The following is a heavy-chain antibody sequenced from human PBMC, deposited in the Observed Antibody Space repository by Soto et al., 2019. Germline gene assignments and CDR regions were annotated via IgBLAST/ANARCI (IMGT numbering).Heavy chain of an antibody. CDR3: ARQIGDDPFDI. V-gene: IGHV4-59*01. J-gene: IGHJ3*02. CDR1: GGSISTYY. CDR2: IYRTGST. Sequence: PSETLSLTCTVSGGSISTYYWNWIRLSPGKGLEWIGYIYRTGSTHYNPSLNSRVAISLDTSRNRFSLKLNSVTAADTAVYFCARQIGDDPFDIWGQGTTVTVSS. D-gene: IGHD3-3*01.